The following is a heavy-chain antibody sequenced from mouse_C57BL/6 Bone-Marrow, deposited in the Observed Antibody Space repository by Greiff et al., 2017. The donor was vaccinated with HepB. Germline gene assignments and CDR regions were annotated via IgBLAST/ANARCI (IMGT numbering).Heavy chain of an antibody. J-gene: IGHJ4*01. D-gene: IGHD2-4*01. CDR1: GYTFTDDY. V-gene: IGHV1-19*01. CDR3: GKMGRYYDYDWPY. CDR2: INPYDGGT. Sequence: EVQLQQSGPVLVKPGASVKMSCKASGYTFTDDYMNWVKQSHGKSLEWIGVINPYDGGTSYNQKFKGKATLTVDKSSSTAYMELTSLTSEDSAVYYCGKMGRYYDYDWPYWGQGTSVTVSS.